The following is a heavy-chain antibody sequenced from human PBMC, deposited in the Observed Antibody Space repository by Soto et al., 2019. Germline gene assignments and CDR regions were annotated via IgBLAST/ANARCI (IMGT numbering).Heavy chain of an antibody. J-gene: IGHJ6*02. Sequence: GGSLRLSCAASEFTFSNYAMSWVRQAPGKGLEWVSAISYGGGTTYYTDSVKGRFTISRDNARNSLYLQMNSLRAEDTAVYYCARAGGYSRTIPNKTAYDMDVWGQGTTVTVS. CDR3: ARAGGYSRTIPNKTAYDMDV. CDR1: EFTFSNYA. V-gene: IGHV3-23*01. CDR2: ISYGGGTT. D-gene: IGHD6-13*01.